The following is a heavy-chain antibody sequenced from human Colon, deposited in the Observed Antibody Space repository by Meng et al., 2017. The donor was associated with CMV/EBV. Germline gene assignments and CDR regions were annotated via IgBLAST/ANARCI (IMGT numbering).Heavy chain of an antibody. CDR3: AMIRLSMDV. Sequence: ASVKVSCKASGYTFTSYDINWVRQATGQGVEWMGWMNPNSGKTGYAQKFQGRVTMTKNTSISTAYMELSSRRSEDTAVYYCAMIRLSMDVWGQGTTVTVSS. D-gene: IGHD6-19*01. J-gene: IGHJ6*02. CDR2: MNPNSGKT. CDR1: GYTFTSYD. V-gene: IGHV1-8*01.